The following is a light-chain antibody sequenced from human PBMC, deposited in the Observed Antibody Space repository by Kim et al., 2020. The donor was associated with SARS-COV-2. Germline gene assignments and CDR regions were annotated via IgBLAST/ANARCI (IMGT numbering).Light chain of an antibody. CDR2: KDN. V-gene: IGLV3-1*01. Sequence: SYELTQPPSVSVPPGQRASITCSGEQLGGKYVGWYQQKSGQSPVAVIYKDNKRPSGIPERFSGSNSGHTATLTISGTQAVDEADYYCQTWDSSTVIFGG. CDR3: QTWDSSTVI. J-gene: IGLJ2*01. CDR1: QLGGKY.